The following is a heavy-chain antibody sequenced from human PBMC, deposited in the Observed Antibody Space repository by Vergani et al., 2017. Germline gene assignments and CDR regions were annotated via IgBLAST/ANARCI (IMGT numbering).Heavy chain of an antibody. V-gene: IGHV3-23*01. Sequence: EVQLLESGGSLKQPGGSVRLSCAASGFTFSTYAMHWVRQAPGKGLEWVSALTGGGGSTYYADSFKGRFIISRDNSRDTLYLQMNSLRPEDTATYYCVKDAGGYENFFDSWGQGTLVTVSS. CDR3: VKDAGGYENFFDS. CDR1: GFTFSTYA. CDR2: LTGGGGST. D-gene: IGHD5-12*01. J-gene: IGHJ4*02.